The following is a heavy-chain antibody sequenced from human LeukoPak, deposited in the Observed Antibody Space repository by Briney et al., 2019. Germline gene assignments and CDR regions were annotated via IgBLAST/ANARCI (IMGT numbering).Heavy chain of an antibody. CDR3: SRPFPCIDDDVAFNI. V-gene: IGHV3-73*01. CDR1: GFTFSGSA. D-gene: IGHD2-8*01. CDR2: IRSKPNGLAT. J-gene: IGHJ3*02. Sequence: GGSLRLSCAASGFTFSGSAVHWVRQASGKGLEWVGRIRSKPNGLATADGASGRGRFTISRDDSKTSAYLQMNSVRTKDVAYYYCSRPFPCIDDDVAFNIWGHGTVVTVSS.